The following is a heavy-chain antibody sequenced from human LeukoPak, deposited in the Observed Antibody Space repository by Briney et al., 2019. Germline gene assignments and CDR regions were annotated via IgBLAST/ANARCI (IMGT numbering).Heavy chain of an antibody. CDR3: ARALKYSSGWYFDY. Sequence: ASVKVSCKASGYTFTSYGISWVRQAPGQGLEWMGWISAYNGNTSYAQKLQGRVTMTTDTSTSTAYMELRSLRSDDTAVYYCARALKYSSGWYFDYWGQGTLVTVSS. V-gene: IGHV1-18*04. CDR1: GYTFTSYG. CDR2: ISAYNGNT. D-gene: IGHD6-19*01. J-gene: IGHJ4*02.